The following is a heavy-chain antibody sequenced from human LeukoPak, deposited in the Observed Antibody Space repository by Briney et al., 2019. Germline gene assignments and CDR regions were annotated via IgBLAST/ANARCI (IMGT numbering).Heavy chain of an antibody. D-gene: IGHD5-18*01. CDR1: GGSISSYY. J-gene: IGHJ6*03. CDR3: ARDQGYSYGYSYYYYYMDV. CDR2: IYYSGGT. Sequence: PSETLSLTCTVSGGSISSYYWSWIRQPPGKGLEWIGYIYYSGGTNYNPSLKSRVTISVATSKTQFSLKLSSVTAADTAVYCCARDQGYSYGYSYYYYYMDVWGKGTPVTVSS. V-gene: IGHV4-59*01.